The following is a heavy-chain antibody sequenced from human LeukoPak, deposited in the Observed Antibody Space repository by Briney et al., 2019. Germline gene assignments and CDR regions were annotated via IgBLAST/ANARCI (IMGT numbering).Heavy chain of an antibody. CDR3: ATDIAVAGKGTYYFDY. CDR1: GYTFTGYY. Sequence: ASVKVSCKASGYTFTGYYMHWVRQAPRQGLEWMGWINPNSGGTNYAQKFQGRVTMTRDTSISTAYMELSRLRSDDTAVYYCATDIAVAGKGTYYFDYWGQGTLVTVSS. CDR2: INPNSGGT. V-gene: IGHV1-2*02. J-gene: IGHJ4*02. D-gene: IGHD6-19*01.